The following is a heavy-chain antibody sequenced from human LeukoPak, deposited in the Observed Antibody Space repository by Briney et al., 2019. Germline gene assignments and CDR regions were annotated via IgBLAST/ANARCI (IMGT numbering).Heavy chain of an antibody. CDR1: GFTFSGSA. D-gene: IGHD6-6*01. J-gene: IGHJ6*03. CDR2: IRSKANSYAT. Sequence: GGSLRLSCAASGFTFSGSAMHWVRQASGKGLEWVGRIRSKANSYATAYAASVKGRFTISRDDSKNTAYLQMNSLKTEDTAVYYCTTAYSSSPSTYYYYYYMDVWGKGTTVTVSS. CDR3: TTAYSSSPSTYYYYYYMDV. V-gene: IGHV3-73*01.